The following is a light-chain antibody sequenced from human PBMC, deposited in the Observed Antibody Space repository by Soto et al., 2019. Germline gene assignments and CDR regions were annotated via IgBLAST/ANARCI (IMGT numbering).Light chain of an antibody. CDR2: WAS. V-gene: IGKV4-1*01. Sequence: DIVMTQSPDSLAVSLGERATINCKSSQSVLYSSNNKNYLAWYLQKPGQPPKLLIYWASTRESGVPYRFSGSGSGTEFTLTISSLQAEDVAVYYCQQYDSTPYTFGQGTKLEIK. CDR1: QSVLYSSNNKNY. CDR3: QQYDSTPYT. J-gene: IGKJ2*01.